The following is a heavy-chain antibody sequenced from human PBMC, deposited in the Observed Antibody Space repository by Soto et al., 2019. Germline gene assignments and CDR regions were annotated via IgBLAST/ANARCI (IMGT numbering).Heavy chain of an antibody. CDR2: INHSGST. D-gene: IGHD3-3*01. CDR1: GGSFSGYY. Sequence: PSETLSLTCAVYGGSFSGYYWSWIRQPPGKGLEWIGEINHSGSTNYNPSLKSRVTISVDTSKNQFSLKLSSVTAADTAVYYCARGGFSIFGVVTDFDYWGQGTLVTVSS. CDR3: ARGGFSIFGVVTDFDY. V-gene: IGHV4-34*01. J-gene: IGHJ4*02.